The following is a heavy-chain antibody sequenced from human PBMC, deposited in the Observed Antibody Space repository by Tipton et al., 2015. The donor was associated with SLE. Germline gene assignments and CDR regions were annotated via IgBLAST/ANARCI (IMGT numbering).Heavy chain of an antibody. CDR2: AYHSGSS. Sequence: TLSLTCAVYGGSFSGYYWSWIRQPPGKGLEWIGSAYHSGSSYFNPSLKSRVTISADTSKNQFSLKLSSVTAADTAVYYCARDAPAIYSGSDYWGQGTLVTVSS. CDR1: GGSFSGYY. J-gene: IGHJ4*02. CDR3: ARDAPAIYSGSDY. D-gene: IGHD1-26*01. V-gene: IGHV4-34*01.